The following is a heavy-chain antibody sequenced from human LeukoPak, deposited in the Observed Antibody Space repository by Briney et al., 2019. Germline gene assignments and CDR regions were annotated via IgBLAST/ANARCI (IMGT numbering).Heavy chain of an antibody. CDR1: GFTFSSYA. CDR3: ARGGGRNTTMVWAFDY. Sequence: GRSLRLSCAASGFTFSSYAMHWVRQAPGKGLEYVSGISTNGGSTYYADSVKGRFTISRDNSKNTLFLQMGSLRAEDMAVYYCARGGGRNTTMVWAFDYWGQGTLVTVSS. CDR2: ISTNGGST. J-gene: IGHJ4*02. D-gene: IGHD5-18*01. V-gene: IGHV3-64*02.